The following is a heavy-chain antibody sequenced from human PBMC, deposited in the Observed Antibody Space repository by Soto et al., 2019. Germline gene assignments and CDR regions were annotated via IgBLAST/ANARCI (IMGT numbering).Heavy chain of an antibody. CDR3: ARAKTPTESDY. CDR2: MNAYNGNS. CDR1: GYIFTNYG. V-gene: IGHV1-18*04. J-gene: IGHJ4*02. D-gene: IGHD4-4*01. Sequence: QVQLVQSGAEVKKPGASVKVSCKASGYIFTNYGISWVRQAPGQGLEWMGWMNAYNGNSNYAQKVQGRVTMTTDKSTNTAYMELRSLRSDDTAVYFRARAKTPTESDYWGQGTLVTVSS.